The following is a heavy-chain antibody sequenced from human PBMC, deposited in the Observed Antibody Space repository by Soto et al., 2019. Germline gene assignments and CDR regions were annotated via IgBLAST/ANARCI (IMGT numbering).Heavy chain of an antibody. CDR3: ARSPFYFDY. V-gene: IGHV3-48*03. CDR1: GFTFSSYE. CDR2: ISSSGSTI. Sequence: GGSLRLSCAASGFTFSSYEMNWVRQAPGKGLEWVSYISSSGSTIYYADSVKGRFTISRDNAKNSLYLQMNSLRAEDTAVYYCARSPFYFDYWGQGTLVTVSS. J-gene: IGHJ4*02.